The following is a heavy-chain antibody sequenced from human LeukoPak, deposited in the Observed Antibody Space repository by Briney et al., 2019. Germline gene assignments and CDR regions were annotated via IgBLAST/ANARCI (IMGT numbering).Heavy chain of an antibody. CDR2: ISSSGSTI. D-gene: IGHD1-14*01. Sequence: GGSLRLSCAASGFTFSSYEMNWVRQAPGKGLEWVSYISSSGSTIYYADSVKGRFTISRDNSKNTLYLQMNSLRAEDTAVYYCAKASPGRFDYWGQGTLVTVSS. CDR3: AKASPGRFDY. J-gene: IGHJ4*02. CDR1: GFTFSSYE. V-gene: IGHV3-48*03.